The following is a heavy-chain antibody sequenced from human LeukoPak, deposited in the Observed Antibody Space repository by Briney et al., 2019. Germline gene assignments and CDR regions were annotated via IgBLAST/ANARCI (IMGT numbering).Heavy chain of an antibody. CDR2: ISNNGGYT. CDR3: AKWRNYYGSGSYVDY. V-gene: IGHV3-23*01. D-gene: IGHD3-10*01. CDR1: GFTFSSSA. J-gene: IGHJ4*02. Sequence: GGSLRLSCAASGFTFSSSAMSWVRQAPGKGLEWVSAISNNGGYTYYADSVQGRFTISRDNSKSTLCLQMNSLRAEDTAVYYCAKWRNYYGSGSYVDYWGQGTLVTVSS.